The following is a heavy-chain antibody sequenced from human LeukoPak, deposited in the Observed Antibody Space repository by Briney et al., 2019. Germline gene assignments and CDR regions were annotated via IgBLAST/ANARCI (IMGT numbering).Heavy chain of an antibody. CDR3: AKSQAMVRGVIGY. D-gene: IGHD3-10*01. Sequence: PGGSLRLSCAASGFTFSSYAMNWVRQAPGKGLEWVSAISGSGGSTNYADSVKGRFTISRDNSKNTLYLQMNSLRAEDTAVYCCAKSQAMVRGVIGYWGQGTLVTVSS. V-gene: IGHV3-23*01. J-gene: IGHJ4*02. CDR2: ISGSGGST. CDR1: GFTFSSYA.